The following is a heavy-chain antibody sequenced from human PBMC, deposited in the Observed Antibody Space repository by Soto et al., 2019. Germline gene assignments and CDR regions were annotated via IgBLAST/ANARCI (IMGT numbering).Heavy chain of an antibody. J-gene: IGHJ4*02. V-gene: IGHV1-18*04. CDR1: GYTFTDYG. D-gene: IGHD1-26*01. CDR2: ISGYSGDT. CDR3: ARVRATRPFDF. Sequence: ASVKVSCKASGYTFTDYGFSWVRQAPGQGLEWMGWISGYSGDTDYAQILQGRTTLTTDTSTSTAYMELRSLTSDDTAVYYCARVRATRPFDFWGLGTLVTVSS.